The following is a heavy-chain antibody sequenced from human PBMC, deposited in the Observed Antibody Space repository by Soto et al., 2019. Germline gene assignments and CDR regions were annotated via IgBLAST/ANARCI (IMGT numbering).Heavy chain of an antibody. D-gene: IGHD3-10*01. J-gene: IGHJ3*02. CDR1: GYTFTSYY. CDR2: INPSGGST. Sequence: QVQLVQSGAEVKKPGASVKVSCKASGYTFTSYYMHWVRQAPGQGLEWMGIINPSGGSTSYAQKFQGRVTMTRDTSTSTVYMELSSLRSEDTAVYYCARDRLDGFGEPMGAFDIWGQGTMVTVSS. V-gene: IGHV1-46*03. CDR3: ARDRLDGFGEPMGAFDI.